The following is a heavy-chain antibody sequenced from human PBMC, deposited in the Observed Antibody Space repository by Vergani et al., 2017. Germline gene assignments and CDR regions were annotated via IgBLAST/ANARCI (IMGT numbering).Heavy chain of an antibody. J-gene: IGHJ6*03. Sequence: QVQLVQSGAEVKKPGSSVKVSCKASGGTFSSYTISWVRQAPGQGLEWMGRIIPILGIANSAQKFQGRVTITADKSTSTAYMELGSLRSDDTAVYYCARDLYYDILTGYKNYYMDVWVKGTTVTVSS. D-gene: IGHD3-9*01. CDR3: ARDLYYDILTGYKNYYMDV. CDR1: GGTFSSYT. CDR2: IIPILGIA. V-gene: IGHV1-69*08.